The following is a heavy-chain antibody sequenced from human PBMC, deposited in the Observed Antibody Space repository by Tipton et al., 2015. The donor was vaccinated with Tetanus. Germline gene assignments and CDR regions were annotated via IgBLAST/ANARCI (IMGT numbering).Heavy chain of an antibody. V-gene: IGHV3-15*07. CDR3: TTSGIVGSGYRFDY. Sequence: SLRLSCAASGFTFSEFTFADAWMNWVRQAPGKGLEWVGRIKSKADGGTTDYSARVKDRFSISRDDSKDTVFLQMNSLKTEDTAVYYCTTSGIVGSGYRFDYWGRGTLVVVSS. CDR2: IKSKADGGTT. J-gene: IGHJ4*02. CDR1: GFTFSEFTFADAW. D-gene: IGHD1-26*01.